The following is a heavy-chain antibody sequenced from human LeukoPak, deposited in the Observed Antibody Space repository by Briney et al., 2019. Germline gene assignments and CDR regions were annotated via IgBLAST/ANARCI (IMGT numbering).Heavy chain of an antibody. V-gene: IGHV4-59*01. J-gene: IGHJ4*02. D-gene: IGHD5-24*01. CDR2: IYYSGST. CDR3: ATRDGYNSYGY. CDR1: GGSINNYF. Sequence: SETLSLTCTVSGGSINNYFWSWIRQPPGKGLESIGYIYYSGSTNYNPSLKSRVTISLDTSKNQFSLKLSSVTAADTAVYYCATRDGYNSYGYWGQGTLVTVSS.